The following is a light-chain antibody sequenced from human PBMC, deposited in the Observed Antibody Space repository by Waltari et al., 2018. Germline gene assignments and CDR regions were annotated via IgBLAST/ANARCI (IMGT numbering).Light chain of an antibody. V-gene: IGLV5-45*03. J-gene: IGLJ3*02. Sequence: QAVLTQPSSLSASPGASASLTCTLRSGMNVGTYTIYWYRQKPGSPPQYLLRYKSDSDYQKVSGVPSHFSGSTDASANAGILLISGLQSEDEADYYCMIWHSSASVFGGGTKLTVL. CDR3: MIWHSSASV. CDR2: YKSDSDY. CDR1: SGMNVGTYT.